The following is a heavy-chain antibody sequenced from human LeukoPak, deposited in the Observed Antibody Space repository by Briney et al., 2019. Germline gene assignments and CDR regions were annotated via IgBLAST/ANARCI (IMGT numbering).Heavy chain of an antibody. V-gene: IGHV3-30*18. D-gene: IGHD3-22*01. Sequence: GGSLRLSCAASGFTFSNYGMHWVRQAPGKGLEWVAVISYDGSNKYYTDSVKGRFAISRDNSKNTLYLQMNSLRAEDTAVYYCAKGAGLLTYYYDSSGYSDFGYWGQGTLVTVSS. J-gene: IGHJ4*02. CDR1: GFTFSNYG. CDR3: AKGAGLLTYYYDSSGYSDFGY. CDR2: ISYDGSNK.